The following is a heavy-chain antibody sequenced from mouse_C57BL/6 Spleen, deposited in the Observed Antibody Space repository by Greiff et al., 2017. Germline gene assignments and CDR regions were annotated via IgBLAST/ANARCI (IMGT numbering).Heavy chain of an antibody. Sequence: EVKLMESGPGLVKPSQSLSLTCSVTGYSITSGYYWNWIRQFPGNKLEWMGYISYDGSNNYNPSLKNRISITRDTSKNQFFLKLNSMTTEDTATYYCARDTVSSGPAWFAYWGQGTLVTVSA. CDR1: GYSITSGYY. D-gene: IGHD3-2*02. V-gene: IGHV3-6*01. CDR2: ISYDGSN. J-gene: IGHJ3*01. CDR3: ARDTVSSGPAWFAY.